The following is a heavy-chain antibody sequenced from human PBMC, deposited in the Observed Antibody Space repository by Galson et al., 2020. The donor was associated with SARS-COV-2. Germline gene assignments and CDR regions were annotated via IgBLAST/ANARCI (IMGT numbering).Heavy chain of an antibody. J-gene: IGHJ4*02. CDR2: ISSSSSYI. D-gene: IGHD3-10*01. CDR1: GFTFSSYS. CDR3: ASWGSGSYPFDY. V-gene: IGHV3-21*01. Sequence: GGSLRLSCAASGFTFSSYSMNWVRQAPGKGLEWVSSISSSSSYIYYADSVKGRFTISRDNAKNSLYLQMNSLRAEDTAVYYCASWGSGSYPFDYWGQGTLVTVSS.